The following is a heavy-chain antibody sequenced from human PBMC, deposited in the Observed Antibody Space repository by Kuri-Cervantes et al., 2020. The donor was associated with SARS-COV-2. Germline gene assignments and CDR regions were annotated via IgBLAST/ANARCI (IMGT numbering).Heavy chain of an antibody. J-gene: IGHJ6*02. D-gene: IGHD3-3*01. CDR1: GGSVSSGSYY. Sequence: GSLRLSCTVSGGSVSSGSYYWSWIRQPPGKGLEWIGYIYYSGSTNYNPSLKSRVTISVDTSKNQFSLKLSSVTAADTAVYYCARDFLSTIFGVVITNGMDVWGQGTTVTVSS. CDR3: ARDFLSTIFGVVITNGMDV. V-gene: IGHV4-61*01. CDR2: IYYSGST.